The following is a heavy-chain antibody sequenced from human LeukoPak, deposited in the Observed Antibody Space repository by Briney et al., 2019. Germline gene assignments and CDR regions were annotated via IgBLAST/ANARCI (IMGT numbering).Heavy chain of an antibody. J-gene: IGHJ6*03. CDR1: GDSTSSYY. Sequence: SETLSPTCTVSGDSTSSYYCSWFRQPPGKGREWCGYNYYSGSTSYNPSLKSRVTISLDTSNNQFSLKLRSVTAADTAVYYCARTTEGYCRGPSCYSYYYYMDVWGKGTTVTVSS. V-gene: IGHV4-59*01. D-gene: IGHD2-15*01. CDR2: NYYSGST. CDR3: ARTTEGYCRGPSCYSYYYYMDV.